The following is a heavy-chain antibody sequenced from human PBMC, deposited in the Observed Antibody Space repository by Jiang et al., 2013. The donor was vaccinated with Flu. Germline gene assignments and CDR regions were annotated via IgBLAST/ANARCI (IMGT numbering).Heavy chain of an antibody. V-gene: IGHV5-51*01. CDR2: IYPGDSDT. D-gene: IGHD6-6*01. J-gene: IGHJ6*02. Sequence: SYWIGWVRQMPGKGLEWMGIIYPGDSDTRYSPSFQGQVTISADKSISTAYLQWSSLKASDTAMYYCARPSGYSSSSGAYYYYGMDVWGQGTTVTVSS. CDR1: SYW. CDR3: ARPSGYSSSSGAYYYYGMDV.